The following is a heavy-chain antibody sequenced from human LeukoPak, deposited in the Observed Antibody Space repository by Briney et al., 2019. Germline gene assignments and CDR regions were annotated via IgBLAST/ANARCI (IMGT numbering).Heavy chain of an antibody. V-gene: IGHV3-7*01. Sequence: GESLRLSCAASGFTFSSYMITWVRQAPGKGREWVANIKPDGGEKFYVDSVRGRFTISRDNAKNSLYLQMSSLRAEDTAVYCCGSGSPWSGIIEYWGQGTPVIVSS. J-gene: IGHJ4*02. CDR2: IKPDGGEK. CDR3: GSGSPWSGIIEY. D-gene: IGHD3-3*01. CDR1: GFTFSSYM.